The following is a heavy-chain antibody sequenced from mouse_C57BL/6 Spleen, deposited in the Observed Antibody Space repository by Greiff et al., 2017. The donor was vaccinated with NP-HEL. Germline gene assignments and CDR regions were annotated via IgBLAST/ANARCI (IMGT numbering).Heavy chain of an antibody. J-gene: IGHJ4*01. Sequence: EVKVVESGGGLVKPGGSLKLSCAASGFTFSDYGMHWVRQAPEKGLEWVAYISSGSSTIYYADTVKGRFTISRDNAKNTLFLQMTSLRSEDTAMYYCARNQGDYYGSSSYYYAMDYWGQGTSVTVSS. CDR2: ISSGSSTI. D-gene: IGHD1-1*01. CDR1: GFTFSDYG. V-gene: IGHV5-17*01. CDR3: ARNQGDYYGSSSYYYAMDY.